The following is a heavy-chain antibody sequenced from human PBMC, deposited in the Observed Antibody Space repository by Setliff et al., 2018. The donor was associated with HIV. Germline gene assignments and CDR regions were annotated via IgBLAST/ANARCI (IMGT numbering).Heavy chain of an antibody. Sequence: ASVKVSCKASGYTFTSVYIHWVRQAPGHGLQLMGRIEPSSGGTNYIQKFQGRVTITRDTSIYTVYMELTGLTSDDTAVYYCARQDHSSVNSGSLYAFDVWGQGTMVTVSS. CDR1: GYTFTSVY. V-gene: IGHV1-2*06. CDR2: IEPSSGGT. J-gene: IGHJ3*01. CDR3: ARQDHSSVNSGSLYAFDV. D-gene: IGHD3-22*01.